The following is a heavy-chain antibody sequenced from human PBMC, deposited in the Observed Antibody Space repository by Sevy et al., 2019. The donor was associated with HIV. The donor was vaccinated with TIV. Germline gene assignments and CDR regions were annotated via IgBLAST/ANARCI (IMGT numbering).Heavy chain of an antibody. V-gene: IGHV3-30-3*01. CDR1: GFAFSSHA. J-gene: IGHJ4*01. CDR3: ARDGGYSIKWYPLY. D-gene: IGHD6-13*01. Sequence: GGTLRLSCAASGFAFSSHAMHWVRQAPGKGLEWVAVISYEGTETFYAASVEGRFTISRDNSKNMLSLQINSLRPEDTAVYYCARDGGYSIKWYPLYWGHGTLVTVSS. CDR2: ISYEGTET.